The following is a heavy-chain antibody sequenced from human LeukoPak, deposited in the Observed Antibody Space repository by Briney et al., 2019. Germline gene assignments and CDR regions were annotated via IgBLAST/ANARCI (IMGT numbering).Heavy chain of an antibody. CDR2: IWYDGGIS. D-gene: IGHD3-10*01. J-gene: IGHJ4*02. Sequence: PGGSLRLSCAASGLTFSNYGMHWVRQAPGKGLEWVAVIWYDGGISHYADSVKGRFTISRDNSKNTLYLQMNSLRAEDTAVYYCAVWFGQFNHFDSWGQGTLVTVSS. V-gene: IGHV3-33*01. CDR3: AVWFGQFNHFDS. CDR1: GLTFSNYG.